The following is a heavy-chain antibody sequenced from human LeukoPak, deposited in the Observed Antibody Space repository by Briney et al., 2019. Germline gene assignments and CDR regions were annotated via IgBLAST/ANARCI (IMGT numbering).Heavy chain of an antibody. CDR2: ISGSGGST. Sequence: PGGSLRLSCAASGFTFGSYAMSWVRQAPGKGLEWVSAISGSGGSTYYADSVKGRFTISRDNSKNTLYLQMNSLRAEDTAVYYCANPTYYYGSGNSDYWGQGTLVTVSS. J-gene: IGHJ4*02. CDR3: ANPTYYYGSGNSDY. D-gene: IGHD3-10*01. V-gene: IGHV3-23*01. CDR1: GFTFGSYA.